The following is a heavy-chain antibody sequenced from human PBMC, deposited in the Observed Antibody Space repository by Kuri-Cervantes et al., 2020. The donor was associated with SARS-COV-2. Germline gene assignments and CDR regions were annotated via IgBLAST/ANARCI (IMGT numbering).Heavy chain of an antibody. Sequence: LSLTCAASGFSFSSRDMHWVRQAPGKGLEWVALISYDGTNKYYADSVKGRFTISRDNSKNTLYLQMNSLRAEDTAVYTCAKTSAGWLFDYWGQGTLVTVSS. CDR1: GFSFSSRD. J-gene: IGHJ4*02. CDR2: ISYDGTNK. CDR3: AKTSAGWLFDY. D-gene: IGHD2-15*01. V-gene: IGHV3-30*18.